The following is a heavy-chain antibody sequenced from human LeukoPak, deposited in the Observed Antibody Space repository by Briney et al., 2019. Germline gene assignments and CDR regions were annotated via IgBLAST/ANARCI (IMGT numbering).Heavy chain of an antibody. CDR3: AIRIAAAGTTNAFDI. J-gene: IGHJ3*02. Sequence: ASVKVSCKASGYTFTGYYMHWVRQAPGQGLEWMGWINPNSDGTNYAQKFQGRVTMTRDTSISTAYMELSRLRSDDTAVYYCAIRIAAAGTTNAFDIWGQGTMVTVSS. CDR2: INPNSDGT. CDR1: GYTFTGYY. D-gene: IGHD6-13*01. V-gene: IGHV1-2*02.